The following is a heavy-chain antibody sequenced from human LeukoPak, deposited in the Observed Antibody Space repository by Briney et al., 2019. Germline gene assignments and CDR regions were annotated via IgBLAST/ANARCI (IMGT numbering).Heavy chain of an antibody. CDR3: ARGQFWSGYSI. Sequence: SETLSLTCTVSGGSISSYYWSWIRQPPGKGLEWIGYIYYSGSTNYNPSLKSRVTISVDTSKNQFSLKLSSVTAADTAVYYCARGQFWSGYSIWGQGTLVTVSS. J-gene: IGHJ4*02. V-gene: IGHV4-59*08. CDR2: IYYSGST. CDR1: GGSISSYY. D-gene: IGHD3-3*02.